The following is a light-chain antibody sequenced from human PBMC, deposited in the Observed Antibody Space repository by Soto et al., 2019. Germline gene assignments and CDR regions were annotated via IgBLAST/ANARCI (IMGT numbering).Light chain of an antibody. J-gene: IGKJ1*01. Sequence: EIVMTQSPATLSVSPGERATLSCRASQSVSSNLAWYQQKPGQAPSLLIYGAFTRATGIPVRVSGSGSGKEFTRTISSLQSEDFAVYYCQQYNNCPRTFGQGTKVEIK. V-gene: IGKV3-15*01. CDR1: QSVSSN. CDR2: GAF. CDR3: QQYNNCPRT.